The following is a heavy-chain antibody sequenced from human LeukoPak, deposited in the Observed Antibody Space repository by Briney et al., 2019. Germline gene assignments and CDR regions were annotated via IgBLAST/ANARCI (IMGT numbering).Heavy chain of an antibody. CDR2: IYYSGST. J-gene: IGHJ4*02. D-gene: IGHD3-22*01. CDR3: ASGPSRNYYDSSSPIDY. CDR1: GGSVSSGSYY. V-gene: IGHV4-61*01. Sequence: TSETLSLTCTVSGGSVSSGSYYWSWIRQPPGKGLEWIGYIYYSGSTNYNPSLKSRVTISVDTSKNQFSLKLSSVTAADTAVYYCASGPSRNYYDSSSPIDYWGQGTLVTVSS.